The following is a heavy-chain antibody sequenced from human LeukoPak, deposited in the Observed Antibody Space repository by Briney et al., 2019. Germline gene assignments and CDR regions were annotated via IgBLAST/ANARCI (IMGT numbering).Heavy chain of an antibody. CDR1: GFTFSDHY. J-gene: IGHJ4*02. CDR2: LSNSGSDI. V-gene: IGHV3-11*01. D-gene: IGHD7-27*01. CDR3: ARGHWGLDY. Sequence: PGGSLRLSCAVSGFTFSDHYMTWIRQAPGKGLEYISYLSNSGSDIFYADPVKGRFSISRDNAKNSLYLQMNSLRAEDTAMYYCARGHWGLDYWGQGTLVTVSS.